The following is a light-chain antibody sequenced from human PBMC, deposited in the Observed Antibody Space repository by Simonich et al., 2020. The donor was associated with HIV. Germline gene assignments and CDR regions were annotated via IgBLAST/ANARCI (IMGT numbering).Light chain of an antibody. Sequence: HSALTQPPSASGSPGQSVTISCTGKAPKFMIYEVSKRPSGVPDRLSGSKSGNTASLTVSGLQAEAVPDYYCSSYAGSNNWVFGGGTKLTVL. CDR2: EVS. V-gene: IGLV2-8*01. J-gene: IGLJ3*02. CDR3: SSYAGSNNWV.